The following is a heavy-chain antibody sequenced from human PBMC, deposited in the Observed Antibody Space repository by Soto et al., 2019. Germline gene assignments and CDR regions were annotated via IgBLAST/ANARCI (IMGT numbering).Heavy chain of an antibody. CDR2: IYYSGST. CDR3: ARFKAGTFY. Sequence: PSETLSLTCTVSGGSISSYYWSWIRQPPGKGLEWIGYIYYSGSTNYNPSLKSRVTISVDTSKNQFSLKLSSVTAADTAVYYCARFKAGTFYWGQGTQVTVPQ. V-gene: IGHV4-59*13. J-gene: IGHJ4*02. D-gene: IGHD6-19*01. CDR1: GGSISSYY.